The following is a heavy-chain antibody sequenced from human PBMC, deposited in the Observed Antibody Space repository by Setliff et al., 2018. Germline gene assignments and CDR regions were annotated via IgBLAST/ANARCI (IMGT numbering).Heavy chain of an antibody. CDR2: IQTSGTT. CDR3: AREDGPNYYYYYMDI. J-gene: IGHJ6*03. Sequence: SETLSLTCTVSGGSISGGNYYWSWIRQPAGKGLEWIGHIQTSGTTNYNPSLKSRVTISVDTSKNQFSLKLSAVTAADTAVYFCAREDGPNYYYYYMDIWGKGTTVTVSS. D-gene: IGHD2-8*01. CDR1: GGSISGGNYY. V-gene: IGHV4-61*09.